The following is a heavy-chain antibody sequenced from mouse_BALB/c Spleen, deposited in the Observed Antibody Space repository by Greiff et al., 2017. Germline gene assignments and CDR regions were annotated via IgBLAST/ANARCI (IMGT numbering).Heavy chain of an antibody. J-gene: IGHJ2*01. CDR2: ISSGGGST. Sequence: EVQGVESGGGLVKPGGSLKLSCAASGFAFSSYDMSWVRQTPEKRLEWVAYISSGGGSTYYPDTVKGRFTISRDNAKNTLYLQMSSLKSEDTAMYYCARSTMIGYFDYWGQGTTLTVSS. CDR1: GFAFSSYD. D-gene: IGHD2-4*01. CDR3: ARSTMIGYFDY. V-gene: IGHV5-12-1*01.